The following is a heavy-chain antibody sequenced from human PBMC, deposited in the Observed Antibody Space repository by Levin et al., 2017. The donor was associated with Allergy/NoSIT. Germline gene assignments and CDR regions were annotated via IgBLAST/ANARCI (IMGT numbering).Heavy chain of an antibody. CDR1: GFTFSSYE. Sequence: LGESLKISFAASGFTFSSYEMNWVRRAPGKGLEWVSYISSTGSTIYSADSVKGRFTISRDNAKNSLYLHMNSLRAEDTAVYYCALQLGNFWSGYNYFDYCGQGTLVTVSS. J-gene: IGHJ4*02. CDR2: ISSTGSTI. CDR3: ALQLGNFWSGYNYFDY. V-gene: IGHV3-48*03. D-gene: IGHD3-3*01.